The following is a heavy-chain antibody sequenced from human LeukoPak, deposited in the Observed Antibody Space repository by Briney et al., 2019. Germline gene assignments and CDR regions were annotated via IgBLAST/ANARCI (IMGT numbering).Heavy chain of an antibody. CDR2: THSSGGT. V-gene: IGHV3-53*01. CDR3: IVFGDSNH. D-gene: IGHD4-17*01. Sequence: GGSLRLSCAASGFTGSHNYMSWVRQAPGKGLEWVSATHSSGGTYYADSVKGRFTISRDTSKNTLYLQINSLSVEDTAVYYCIVFGDSNHWGQGTLVTVSS. J-gene: IGHJ5*02. CDR1: GFTGSHNY.